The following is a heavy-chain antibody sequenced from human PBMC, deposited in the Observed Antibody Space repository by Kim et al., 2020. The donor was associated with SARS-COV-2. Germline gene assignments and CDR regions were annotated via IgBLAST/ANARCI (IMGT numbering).Heavy chain of an antibody. D-gene: IGHD3-22*01. CDR3: ARVIPNYYDSSGSDDAFDI. J-gene: IGHJ3*02. V-gene: IGHV3-48*02. Sequence: GGSLRLSCAASGFTFSSYSMNWVRQAPGKGLEWVSYISSSSSTIYYADSVKGRFTISRDNAKNSLYLQMNSLRDEDTAVYYCARVIPNYYDSSGSDDAFDIWGQGTMVTVSS. CDR2: ISSSSSTI. CDR1: GFTFSSYS.